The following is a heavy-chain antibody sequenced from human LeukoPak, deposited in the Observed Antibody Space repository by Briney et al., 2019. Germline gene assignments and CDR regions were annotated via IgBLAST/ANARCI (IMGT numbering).Heavy chain of an antibody. CDR1: GFTFSSYS. CDR2: ISSSSSYI. J-gene: IGHJ5*02. Sequence: PGGSLRLSCAASGFTFSSYSMNWVRQAPGKGLEWVSSISSSSSYIYYADSVKGRFTISRDNAKNSLYLQMNSLRAEDTAVYYCARDRLSSSWYSDWFDPWGQGTLVTASS. D-gene: IGHD6-13*01. V-gene: IGHV3-21*01. CDR3: ARDRLSSSWYSDWFDP.